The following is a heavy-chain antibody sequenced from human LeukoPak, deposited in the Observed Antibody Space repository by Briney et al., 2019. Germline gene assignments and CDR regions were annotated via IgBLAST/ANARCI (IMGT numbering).Heavy chain of an antibody. CDR3: AKVVGYTVTNPFDY. CDR2: IRCDGSNK. J-gene: IGHJ4*02. V-gene: IGHV3-30*02. D-gene: IGHD4-17*01. Sequence: PGGSLRLSCAASGFTFSSYGMHWVRQAPGKGLEWVAFIRCDGSNKYYADSVKGRFTISRDNSKNTLYLQMNSLRAEDTAVYYCAKVVGYTVTNPFDYWGQGTLVTVSS. CDR1: GFTFSSYG.